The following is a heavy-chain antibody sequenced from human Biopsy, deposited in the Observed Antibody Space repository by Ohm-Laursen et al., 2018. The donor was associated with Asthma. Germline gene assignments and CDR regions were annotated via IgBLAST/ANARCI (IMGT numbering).Heavy chain of an antibody. D-gene: IGHD2-2*01. J-gene: IGHJ4*02. CDR2: ISYTGSA. CDR3: ARHDHRWDTYADF. Sequence: SETLPLTCTVSGGSMSSSSYYWGWIRQPPGKGLEWMGSISYTGSAYHNPSLKSRVTISVDTSKDQFSLILSSVTAADTAVYYCARHDHRWDTYADFWGQGTLVTVSS. CDR1: GGSMSSSSYY. V-gene: IGHV4-39*01.